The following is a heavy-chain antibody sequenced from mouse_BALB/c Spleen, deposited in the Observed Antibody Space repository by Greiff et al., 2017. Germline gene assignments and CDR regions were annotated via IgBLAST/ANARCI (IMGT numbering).Heavy chain of an antibody. CDR3: ARVYDGYYGYAMDY. J-gene: IGHJ4*01. D-gene: IGHD2-3*01. Sequence: EVKLVESGGGLVKPGGSLKLSCAASGFTFSSYTMSWVRQTPEKRLEWVATISSGGGNTYYPDSVKGRFTISRDNAKNNLYLQMSSLRSEDTALYYCARVYDGYYGYAMDYWGQGTSVTVSS. CDR2: ISSGGGNT. CDR1: GFTFSSYT. V-gene: IGHV5-9*03.